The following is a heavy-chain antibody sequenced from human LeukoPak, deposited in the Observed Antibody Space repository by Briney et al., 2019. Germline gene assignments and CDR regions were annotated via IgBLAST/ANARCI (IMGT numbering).Heavy chain of an antibody. CDR2: IYPADSDT. J-gene: IGHJ4*02. CDR3: ARQSWDGSKTRGYYFDH. CDR1: GYSFINYW. Sequence: GESLKISCKGSGYSFINYWIGWVRQMPGKGLESMGIIYPADSDTAYSPFFQGQVTISADKSISTVCLQWSSLKASDTAMYYCARQSWDGSKTRGYYFDHWGQRTLVTVSS. V-gene: IGHV5-51*01. D-gene: IGHD3-10*01.